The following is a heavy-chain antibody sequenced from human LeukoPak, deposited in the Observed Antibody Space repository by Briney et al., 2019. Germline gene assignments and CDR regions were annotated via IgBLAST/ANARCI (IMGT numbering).Heavy chain of an antibody. D-gene: IGHD2-15*01. Sequence: GGSLRLCCAASGFPFSSHAMSWVRQPPGKGLEWVAAISNGKTYYADSVRGRFAISRDDSTNTVYLHMNSLRDEDTALYHCVREAGYCAPVCVKTNWFDPWGQGTLVTVS. V-gene: IGHV3-23*01. CDR2: ISNGKT. CDR1: GFPFSSHA. CDR3: VREAGYCAPVCVKTNWFDP. J-gene: IGHJ5*02.